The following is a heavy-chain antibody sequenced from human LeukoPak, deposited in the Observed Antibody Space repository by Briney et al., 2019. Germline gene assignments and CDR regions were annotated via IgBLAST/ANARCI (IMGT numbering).Heavy chain of an antibody. Sequence: GGSLRLSCEASGFTFGNYAMNWVRQAPGKGLEWVSAISGTGSSTYYADSAKGRFTISRDNSKDTLFLQLNSLTAADTAMYFCAKASVAIPQYCNSWGQGTLVTVSS. CDR2: ISGTGSST. CDR1: GFTFGNYA. V-gene: IGHV3-23*01. CDR3: AKASVAIPQYCNS. J-gene: IGHJ5*02. D-gene: IGHD2-2*02.